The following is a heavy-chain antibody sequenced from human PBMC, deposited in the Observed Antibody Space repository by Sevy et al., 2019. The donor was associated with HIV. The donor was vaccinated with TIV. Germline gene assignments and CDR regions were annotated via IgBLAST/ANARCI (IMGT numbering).Heavy chain of an antibody. CDR3: GGGGVIGTTFDY. CDR1: GFTFSSYE. J-gene: IGHJ4*02. V-gene: IGHV3-48*03. CDR2: ISSSGSLI. D-gene: IGHD3-10*01. Sequence: GGSLRLSCAASGFTFSSYEMNWVRQAPGKGLEWVSYISSSGSLIYYADSVKGRFTISRDNAKNSLYLQMNSLRAEDTAVYYWGGGGVIGTTFDYWGQGTLVTVSS.